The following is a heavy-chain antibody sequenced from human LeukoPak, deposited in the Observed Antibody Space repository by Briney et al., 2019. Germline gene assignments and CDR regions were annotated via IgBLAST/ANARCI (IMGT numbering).Heavy chain of an antibody. D-gene: IGHD3-10*01. CDR3: ARGGTMVRGVITSFDY. CDR1: GFSFSDYY. Sequence: PGGSLRLSCAASGFSFSDYYMSWIRQAPGKGLEWVSYISSSSSYTNYADPVKGRFTISRDNAKNSLYLQMNSLRAEATAVYYCARGGTMVRGVITSFDYWGQGNLVTVSS. J-gene: IGHJ4*02. V-gene: IGHV3-11*06. CDR2: ISSSSSYT.